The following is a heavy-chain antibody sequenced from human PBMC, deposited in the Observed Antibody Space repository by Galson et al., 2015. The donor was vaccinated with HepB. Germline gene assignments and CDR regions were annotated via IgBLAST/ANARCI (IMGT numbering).Heavy chain of an antibody. J-gene: IGHJ6*02. CDR3: ARDDFWSGYYIDYYYGMDV. D-gene: IGHD3-3*01. CDR2: INAGNGNT. CDR1: GYTFTSYA. V-gene: IGHV1-3*01. Sequence: QSGAEVKKPGESLKISCKASGYTFTSYAMHWVRQAPGQRLEWMGWINAGNGNTKYSQKFQGRVTITRDTSASTAYMELSSLRSEDTAVYYCARDDFWSGYYIDYYYGMDVWGQGTTVTVSS.